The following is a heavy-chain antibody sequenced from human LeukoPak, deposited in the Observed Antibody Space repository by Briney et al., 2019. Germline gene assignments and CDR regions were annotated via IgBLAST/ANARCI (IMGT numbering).Heavy chain of an antibody. Sequence: EASVKVSCKASGYTFTGYYMHWVRQAPGQGPEWMGWINPNSGGTNYAQKFQGRVTMTRDTSISTAYMELSRLRSDDTAVYYCARDRIRYFDWLFEAFDIWGQGTMVTVSS. CDR3: ARDRIRYFDWLFEAFDI. V-gene: IGHV1-2*02. D-gene: IGHD3-9*01. CDR1: GYTFTGYY. J-gene: IGHJ3*02. CDR2: INPNSGGT.